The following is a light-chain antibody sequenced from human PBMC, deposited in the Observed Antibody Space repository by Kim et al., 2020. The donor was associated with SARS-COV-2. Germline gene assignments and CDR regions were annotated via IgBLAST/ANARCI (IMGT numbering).Light chain of an antibody. J-gene: IGKJ2*01. V-gene: IGKV1-5*03. Sequence: SASVGDRVTITCRASENIGTWLARYQQKPGRAPRLLIYLTSTVESGVPSRFSGTGSGTEFSLSITSLQPDDFATYYCQHYSRFPYTFGQGTKLEI. CDR3: QHYSRFPYT. CDR2: LTS. CDR1: ENIGTW.